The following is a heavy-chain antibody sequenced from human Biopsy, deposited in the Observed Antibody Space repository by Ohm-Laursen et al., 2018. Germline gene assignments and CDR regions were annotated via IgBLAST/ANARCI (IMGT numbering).Heavy chain of an antibody. D-gene: IGHD2-15*01. V-gene: IGHV4-34*01. CDR3: ARHGSQGYCTGGSCVDY. Sequence: SETLSLTCAVYGESFNGYYWSWIRQTPGKGLEWIGEINHSGRTNYNPSLKSRVTISVDTSKNQFSLKLRSATAADTAVFYCARHGSQGYCTGGSCVDYWGQGALVTVSS. J-gene: IGHJ4*02. CDR1: GESFNGYY. CDR2: INHSGRT.